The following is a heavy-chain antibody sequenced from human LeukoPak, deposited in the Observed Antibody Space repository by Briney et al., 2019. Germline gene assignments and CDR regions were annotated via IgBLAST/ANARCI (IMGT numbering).Heavy chain of an antibody. CDR1: GLTFSSYA. D-gene: IGHD3-10*01. CDR2: ISGSGGST. Sequence: GSLRLSCAASGLTFSSYAMSWARQAPGKGLEWVSAISGSGGSTYYADSVKGRFTISRDNSKNTLYLQMNSLRAEDTAVYYCAKEGWFGEPISYWGQGTLVTVSS. CDR3: AKEGWFGEPISY. V-gene: IGHV3-23*01. J-gene: IGHJ4*02.